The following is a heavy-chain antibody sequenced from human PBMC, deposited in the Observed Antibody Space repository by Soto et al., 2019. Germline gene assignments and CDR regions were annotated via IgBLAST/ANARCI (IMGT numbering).Heavy chain of an antibody. CDR3: ARLARYFDSHYGMDV. CDR2: IYPGDSDT. D-gene: IGHD3-9*01. Sequence: PVESLKISCNGSGYSFTSDWIGWVRQMPWKGLEWMGIIYPGDSDTRYSPSFQGQVTISADKSISTAYLQWSSLKASDTAMYYCARLARYFDSHYGMDVWGQGTTVTVSS. J-gene: IGHJ6*02. CDR1: GYSFTSDW. V-gene: IGHV5-51*01.